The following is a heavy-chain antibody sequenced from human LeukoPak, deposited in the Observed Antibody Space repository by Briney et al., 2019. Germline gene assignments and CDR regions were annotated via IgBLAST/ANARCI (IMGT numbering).Heavy chain of an antibody. V-gene: IGHV3-23*01. CDR2: ISGSGGST. Sequence: GGSLRLSCAASGFTFNRYAINWVRQAPGNGLEWVSGISGSGGSTYYADSVKGRFTISRDNSKNTLYLQMNSLRAEDTAVYYCARGTLPPGYSYYAMDVWGQGTTVTVSS. J-gene: IGHJ6*02. CDR1: GFTFNRYA. D-gene: IGHD1/OR15-1a*01. CDR3: ARGTLPPGYSYYAMDV.